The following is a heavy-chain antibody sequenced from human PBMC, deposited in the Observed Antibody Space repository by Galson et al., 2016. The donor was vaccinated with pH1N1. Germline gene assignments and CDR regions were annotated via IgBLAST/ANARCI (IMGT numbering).Heavy chain of an antibody. CDR2: FSISGGT. V-gene: IGHV4-61*02. J-gene: IGHJ4*02. Sequence: TLSLTCTVSGGAISTGSYYWGWVRQPAGKGLEWIGRFSISGGTNYNSSLRSRVTISFDTSKNQFSLELTSVTAADTAVYYCARDHYFGPGIHYWGQGIQVTVS. CDR1: GGAISTGSYY. D-gene: IGHD3-10*01. CDR3: ARDHYFGPGIHY.